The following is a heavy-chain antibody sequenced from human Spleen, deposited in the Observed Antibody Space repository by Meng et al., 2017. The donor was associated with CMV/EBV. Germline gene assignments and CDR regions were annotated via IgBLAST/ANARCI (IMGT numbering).Heavy chain of an antibody. D-gene: IGHD3-3*01. Sequence: GESLKISCAASGFTFSSYSMNWVRQAPGKGLEWVSSISSSSYIYYADSVKGRFTISRDNAKNSLYLQMNSLRAEDTAVYYCARDPGYDFWSGYPGGMDVWGQGTTVTVSS. CDR2: ISSSSYI. V-gene: IGHV3-21*01. J-gene: IGHJ6*02. CDR3: ARDPGYDFWSGYPGGMDV. CDR1: GFTFSSYS.